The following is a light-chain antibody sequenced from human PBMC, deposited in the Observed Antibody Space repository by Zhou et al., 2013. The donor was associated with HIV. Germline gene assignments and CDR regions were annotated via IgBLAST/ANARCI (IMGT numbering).Light chain of an antibody. CDR1: QSVSSRY. CDR3: QQYSSSPTWT. J-gene: IGKJ1*01. Sequence: EIVLTQSPGTLSLSPGERATLSCRASQSVSSRYLAWYQQKPGQAPRLLIYGASSRAPGIPDRFSGSGSGTDFTLTISRLEPEDFAVYYCQQYSSSPTWTFGQGTKVEIK. V-gene: IGKV3-20*01. CDR2: GAS.